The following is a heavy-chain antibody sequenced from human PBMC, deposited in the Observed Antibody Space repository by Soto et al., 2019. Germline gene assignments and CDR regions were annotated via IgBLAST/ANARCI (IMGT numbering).Heavy chain of an antibody. CDR1: GFTFSSYA. J-gene: IGHJ5*02. CDR2: ISYDGSNK. CDR3: ARERIAVAGSNWLAP. V-gene: IGHV3-30-3*01. D-gene: IGHD6-19*01. Sequence: GGSLRLSCAASGFTFSSYAMHWVRQAPGKGLEWVAVISYDGSNKYYADSVKGRFTISRDNSKNTLYLQMNSLRAEDTAVYYCARERIAVAGSNWLAPWGQGSLVTVSS.